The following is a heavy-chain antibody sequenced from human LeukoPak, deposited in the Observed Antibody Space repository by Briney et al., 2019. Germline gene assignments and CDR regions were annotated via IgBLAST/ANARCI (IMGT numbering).Heavy chain of an antibody. CDR3: TRGGSGSYYNVLVYYYYGMDV. CDR1: GFTFGDYA. D-gene: IGHD3-10*01. V-gene: IGHV3-49*04. Sequence: PGGSLGLSCTASGFTFGDYAMSWVRQAPGKGLEWVGFIRSKAYGGTTEYAASVKGRFTISRDDSKSIAYLQMNSLKTEDTAVYYCTRGGSGSYYNVLVYYYYGMDVWGKGTTVTVSS. CDR2: IRSKAYGGTT. J-gene: IGHJ6*04.